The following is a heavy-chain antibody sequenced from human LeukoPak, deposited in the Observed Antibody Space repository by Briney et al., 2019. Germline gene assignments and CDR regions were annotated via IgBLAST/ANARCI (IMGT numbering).Heavy chain of an antibody. V-gene: IGHV4-34*01. Sequence: SETLSLTCAVYGGSFSGYYWSWIRQPPGKGLEWIGEINHSGSTNYNPSLKSRVTISVDTSKNQFSLKLSSVTAADTAVYYCARDRGDILTGWINWFDPWGQGTLVTVSS. J-gene: IGHJ5*02. CDR1: GGSFSGYY. CDR2: INHSGST. D-gene: IGHD3-9*01. CDR3: ARDRGDILTGWINWFDP.